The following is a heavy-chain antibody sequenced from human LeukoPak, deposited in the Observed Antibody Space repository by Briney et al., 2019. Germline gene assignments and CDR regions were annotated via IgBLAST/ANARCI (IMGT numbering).Heavy chain of an antibody. Sequence: KTGGSLRLSCAASGFTFSNAWMSWVRQAPGKGLEWVGRIKSETDGDTTDYAAPVKGRFTISRDDSKNTLYLQMNSLKTEDTAVSSTIRYFDWLFFTDYYYYMDVWGKGTTVTVSS. V-gene: IGHV3-15*01. CDR3: IRYFDWLFFTDYYYYMDV. D-gene: IGHD3-9*01. CDR1: GFTFSNAW. CDR2: IKSETDGDTT. J-gene: IGHJ6*03.